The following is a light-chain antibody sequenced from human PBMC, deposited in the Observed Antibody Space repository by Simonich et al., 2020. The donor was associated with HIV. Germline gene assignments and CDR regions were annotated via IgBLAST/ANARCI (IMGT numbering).Light chain of an antibody. Sequence: EIVLTQSPGTLSLFPGERANLSCRASQSVSSSYLAWYQQKPGLAPRILIYDASSRATGIPDRFSGSGSGTDFTLTISRLEPEDFAVYYCQQYGGTFGGGTKVEIK. CDR3: QQYGGT. J-gene: IGKJ4*01. V-gene: IGKV3D-20*01. CDR2: DAS. CDR1: QSVSSSY.